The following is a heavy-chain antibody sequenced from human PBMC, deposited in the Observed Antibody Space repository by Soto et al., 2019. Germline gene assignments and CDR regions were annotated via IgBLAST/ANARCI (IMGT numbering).Heavy chain of an antibody. D-gene: IGHD6-13*01. CDR3: AAAGVQAFSDDFEI. Sequence: SQTHSLTCAISGDSVSSNSAAWNWIRQSPSRGLEWLGRTYYRSKWYNDYAVSVKSRITINPDTSKNQFSLQLNSVTPEDTAVYYCAAAGVQAFSDDFEIWGQGKMVTVSS. CDR2: TYYRSKWYN. V-gene: IGHV6-1*01. J-gene: IGHJ3*02. CDR1: GDSVSSNSAA.